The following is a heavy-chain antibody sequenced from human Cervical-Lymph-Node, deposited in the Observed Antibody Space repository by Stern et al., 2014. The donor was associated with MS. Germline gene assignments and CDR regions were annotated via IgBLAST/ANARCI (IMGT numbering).Heavy chain of an antibody. CDR2: INPNSGDT. V-gene: IGHV1-2*04. J-gene: IGHJ5*02. Sequence: VQLVESGAEVKKPGASGKISCKASEYTFTGYYIHWVRQAPGHGLEWMGWINPNSGDTNYAQKFQGWVTMTRDTSIGTAYLELSSLRSNDTAVYYCARSVRLVRSSTNGWLAPWGQGTLVTVSP. D-gene: IGHD2-2*01. CDR3: ARSVRLVRSSTNGWLAP. CDR1: EYTFTGYY.